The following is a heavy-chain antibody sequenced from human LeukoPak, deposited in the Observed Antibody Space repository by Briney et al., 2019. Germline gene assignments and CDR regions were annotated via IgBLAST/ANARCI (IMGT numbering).Heavy chain of an antibody. CDR2: IKKDGSEK. CDR1: GFTFSSYC. D-gene: IGHD7-27*01. CDR3: ARDRPTRTGS. V-gene: IGHV3-7*01. J-gene: IGHJ4*02. Sequence: PSGTLTLSCAASGFTFSSYCMSWVRQGQGDGLEWVANIKKDGSEKSYVNSVKGRFTISKDNAKKSLYLQIKSLRAEDTAVYYCARDRPTRTGSWGQGTLVTVSS.